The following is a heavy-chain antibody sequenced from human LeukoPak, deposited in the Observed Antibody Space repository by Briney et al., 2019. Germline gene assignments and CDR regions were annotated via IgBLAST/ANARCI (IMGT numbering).Heavy chain of an antibody. V-gene: IGHV4-59*01. CDR3: ATGYSSGWYAFDI. CDR2: IYYSGST. D-gene: IGHD6-19*01. Sequence: SETLSLTCTVSGGSISSYYWSWIRRPPGKGLEWIGYIYYSGSTNYNPSLKSRVTISVDTSKNQFSLKLSSVTAADTAVYYCATGYSSGWYAFDIWGQGTMVTVSS. J-gene: IGHJ3*02. CDR1: GGSISSYY.